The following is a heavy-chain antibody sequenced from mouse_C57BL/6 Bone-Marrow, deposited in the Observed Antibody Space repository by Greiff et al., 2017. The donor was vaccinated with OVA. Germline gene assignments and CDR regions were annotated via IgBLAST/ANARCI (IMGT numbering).Heavy chain of an antibody. J-gene: IGHJ4*01. Sequence: EVKLVESGGGLVKPGGSLKLSCAASGFTFSSYAMSWVRQTPEKRLEWVATISDGGSYTYYPDKVKGRFTISRDNAKNNLYLQMSHLKSEDTAMYYCARTYYDYDDYAMDYWGQGTSVTVSS. V-gene: IGHV5-4*03. CDR1: GFTFSSYA. CDR2: ISDGGSYT. D-gene: IGHD2-4*01. CDR3: ARTYYDYDDYAMDY.